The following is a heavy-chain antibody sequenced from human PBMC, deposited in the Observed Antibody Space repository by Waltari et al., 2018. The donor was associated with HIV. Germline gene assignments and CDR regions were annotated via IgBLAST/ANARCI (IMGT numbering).Heavy chain of an antibody. CDR2: IYDSGYT. CDR3: ARGWDTARVAGDYFGMDV. CDR1: GGSIGIGPSS. V-gene: IGHV4-31*03. D-gene: IGHD5-18*01. J-gene: IGHJ6*02. Sequence: QVQLQESGPGLVRPPQTLSLTCTVSGGSIGIGPSSWSWTRQHPGKGLEWIGYIYDSGYTFYNPTLKSRVAMSVETSKNQFSLRLNSVTAADTAVYYCARGWDTARVAGDYFGMDVWGQGTTVTVSS.